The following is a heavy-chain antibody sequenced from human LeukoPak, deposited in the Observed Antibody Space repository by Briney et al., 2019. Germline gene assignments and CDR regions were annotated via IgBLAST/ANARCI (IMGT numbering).Heavy chain of an antibody. CDR3: ATSYYDFSSYSSEYFQH. Sequence: GASVKVSCKASGYTFSGYYMHWVRQAPGQGLEWMGWINPNSGGTKYAQKFQGRVTMTRDTSISTAYMELSRLRSDDTAVYYCATSYYDFSSYSSEYFQHWGQGTLVTVSS. CDR1: GYTFSGYY. V-gene: IGHV1-2*02. CDR2: INPNSGGT. J-gene: IGHJ1*01. D-gene: IGHD3-3*01.